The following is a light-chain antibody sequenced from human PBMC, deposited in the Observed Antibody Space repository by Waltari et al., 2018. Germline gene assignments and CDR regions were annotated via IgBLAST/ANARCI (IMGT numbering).Light chain of an antibody. CDR3: YSTDYTGNYWV. Sequence: SYELTQPPSVSVSPGHTPRNPRSGEALPNKYAYWYRQKSGQAPVLVIYEDTKRPSGIPERFSASNSGAVATLTITGAQVEDEADYYCYSTDYTGNYWVFGGGTKLTVL. J-gene: IGLJ3*02. V-gene: IGLV3-10*01. CDR1: ALPNKY. CDR2: EDT.